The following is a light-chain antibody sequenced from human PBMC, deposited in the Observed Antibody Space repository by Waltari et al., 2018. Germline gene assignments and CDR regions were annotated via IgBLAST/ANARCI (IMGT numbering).Light chain of an antibody. V-gene: IGLV10-54*04. J-gene: IGLJ3*02. CDR3: STWDSSLSYWV. CDR2: RND. Sequence: QAGLTQPPSVSKGLRQTATLTCTGHSDNVANEGVSSLQQHQGHPPKLLSYRNDNRPSGISERFSASRSGNTASLTITGLQPEDEADYYCSTWDSSLSYWVFGGGTKLTVL. CDR1: SDNVANEG.